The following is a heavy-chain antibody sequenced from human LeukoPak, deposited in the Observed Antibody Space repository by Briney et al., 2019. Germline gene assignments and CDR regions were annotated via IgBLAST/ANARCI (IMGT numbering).Heavy chain of an antibody. D-gene: IGHD5-24*01. V-gene: IGHV3-21*01. CDR2: ISSSSSYI. J-gene: IGHJ4*02. CDR3: ARDGHDGYNTPFGY. Sequence: GGSLRLSCAASGFTFSSYSMNWVRQAPGKGLEWLSSISSSSSYIYYADSVKGRFTISRDNAKNSLYLQMNSLRAEDTAVYYCARDGHDGYNTPFGYWGQGTLVTVSS. CDR1: GFTFSSYS.